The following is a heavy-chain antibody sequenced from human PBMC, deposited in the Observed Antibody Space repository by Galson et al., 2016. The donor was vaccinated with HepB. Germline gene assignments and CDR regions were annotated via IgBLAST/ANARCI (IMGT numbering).Heavy chain of an antibody. CDR2: ITLDSGNV. J-gene: IGHJ4*02. V-gene: IGHV3-9*01. CDR1: GFNFDDYA. Sequence: SLRLSCAASGFNFDDYAMHWVRRRPGKGLEWVSGITLDSGNVVYADSVKGRLTISRDNAKRSLYLQMNSLTPEDTAVYYCGKDGGPYVGASGEPGHNWGQGTLVTVPS. D-gene: IGHD6-19*01. CDR3: GKDGGPYVGASGEPGHN.